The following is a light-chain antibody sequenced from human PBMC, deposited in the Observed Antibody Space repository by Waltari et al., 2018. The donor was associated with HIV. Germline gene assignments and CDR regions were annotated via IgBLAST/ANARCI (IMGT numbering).Light chain of an antibody. J-gene: IGLJ2*01. Sequence: QSVLTQPPSVSAAPGQRVTISCSGSTSNIGHNYVFWYQQFPGTAPKLLIYENDKRPSGIPDRFSGSNSGTSATLDITGLQTGDEADYYCGTWDSRLRAEVFGGGTKLTVL. CDR1: TSNIGHNY. CDR3: GTWDSRLRAEV. V-gene: IGLV1-51*02. CDR2: END.